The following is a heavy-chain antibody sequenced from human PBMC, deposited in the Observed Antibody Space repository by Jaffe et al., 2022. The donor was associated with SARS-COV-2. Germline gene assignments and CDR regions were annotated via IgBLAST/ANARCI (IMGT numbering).Heavy chain of an antibody. Sequence: EVQLVESGGGLVQPGGSLRLSCAASGFTFSSYWMSWVRQAPGKGLEWVANIKQDGSEKYYVDSVKGRFTISRDNAKNSLYLQMNSLRAEDTAVYYCARQTYDILTGYTGYYYYMDVWGKGTTVTVSS. CDR2: IKQDGSEK. V-gene: IGHV3-7*01. CDR1: GFTFSSYW. J-gene: IGHJ6*03. D-gene: IGHD3-9*01. CDR3: ARQTYDILTGYTGYYYYMDV.